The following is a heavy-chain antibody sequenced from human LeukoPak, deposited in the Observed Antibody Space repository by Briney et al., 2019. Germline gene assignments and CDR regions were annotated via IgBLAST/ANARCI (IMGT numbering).Heavy chain of an antibody. V-gene: IGHV1-69*06. CDR3: ASEPRLEAATTAWFDP. Sequence: SVKVSCKASGGTFSSYAISWVRQAPGQGLDSMVGIIPIFGTANYAQKFQGRVTITADKSTSTAYMELSSLRSEDTAVYYCASEPRLEAATTAWFDPWGQGTLVTVFS. CDR2: IIPIFGTA. D-gene: IGHD2-15*01. CDR1: GGTFSSYA. J-gene: IGHJ5*02.